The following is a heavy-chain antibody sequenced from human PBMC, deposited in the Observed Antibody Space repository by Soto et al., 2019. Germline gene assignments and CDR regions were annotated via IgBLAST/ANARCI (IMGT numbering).Heavy chain of an antibody. J-gene: IGHJ4*02. CDR2: AYYNGNT. D-gene: IGHD3-16*01. CDR3: RRRGGGFD. CDR1: GGSISSFY. V-gene: IGHV4-59*08. Sequence: QVQLQESGPGLVKPSETLSLTCTVSGGSISSFYWTWIRQSPGKGLEWIGYAYYNGNTNYNPSLNGRVTIFIDTSKTQFSLKLTSVTAADTAVYYCRRRGGGFDWGQGTLVTVSS.